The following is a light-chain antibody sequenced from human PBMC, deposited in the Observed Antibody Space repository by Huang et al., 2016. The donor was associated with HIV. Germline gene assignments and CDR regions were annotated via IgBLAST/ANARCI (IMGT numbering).Light chain of an antibody. V-gene: IGKV3-11*01. CDR3: QQRSNWS. J-gene: IGKJ4*01. CDR2: EAA. CDR1: QSVSSY. Sequence: EIVLTQSPATLSLSPGERATLSCRASQSVSSYLAWYQQEPGQAPRLLIYEAANRATGIPARFSGSGSVTDYTLTISRLEPEDFAVYYCQQRSNWSFGGGTKVEIK.